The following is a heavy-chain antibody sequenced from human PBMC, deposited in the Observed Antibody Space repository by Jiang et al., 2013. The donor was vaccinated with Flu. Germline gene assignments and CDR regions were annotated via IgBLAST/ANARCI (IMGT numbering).Heavy chain of an antibody. V-gene: IGHV7-4-1*02. CDR3: ARDVPGAINSLYYYGMDV. CDR2: INTNTGTP. CDR1: GYTFTNYA. J-gene: IGHJ6*02. D-gene: IGHD2-2*01. Sequence: GYTFTNYAMNWVRQAPGQGLEWMGWINTNTGTPTYAQGFTGRFVFSLDTSVSTAYLQISSLKAEDSAVYYCARDVPGAINSLYYYGMDVWGQGTAVTVSS.